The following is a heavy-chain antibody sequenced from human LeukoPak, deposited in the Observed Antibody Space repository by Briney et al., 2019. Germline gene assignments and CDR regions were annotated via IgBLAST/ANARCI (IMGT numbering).Heavy chain of an antibody. CDR3: ARHTWQWLPFDD. D-gene: IGHD5-12*01. CDR1: GGSISSYY. Sequence: SETLSLTCTVSGGSISSYYWSWIRQSPGKGLEWIGEINHGGSTTYNPSLQSRVTMSVDTSTNQISLEMTSVTAADTANYCARHTWQWLPFDDWGQGTQVTISS. V-gene: IGHV4-34*01. CDR2: INHGGST. J-gene: IGHJ4*02.